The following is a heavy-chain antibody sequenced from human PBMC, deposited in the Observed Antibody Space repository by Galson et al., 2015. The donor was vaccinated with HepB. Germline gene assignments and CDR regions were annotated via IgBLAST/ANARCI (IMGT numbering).Heavy chain of an antibody. CDR3: AKDLYGSGSYNYYYGMDV. D-gene: IGHD3-10*01. V-gene: IGHV3-23*01. CDR2: ISGSGGST. CDR1: GFTFSSYA. J-gene: IGHJ6*02. Sequence: SLRLSCAASGFTFSSYAMSWVRQAPGKGLEWVSAISGSGGSTYYADSVKGRFTISRDNSKNTLYLQMNSLRAEDTAVYYCAKDLYGSGSYNYYYGMDVWGQGTTVTVSS.